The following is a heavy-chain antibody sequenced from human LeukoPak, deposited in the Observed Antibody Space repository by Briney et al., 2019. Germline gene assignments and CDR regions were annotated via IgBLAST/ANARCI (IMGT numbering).Heavy chain of an antibody. CDR1: GGSISGYY. CDR2: IYTSGST. D-gene: IGHD1-7*01. J-gene: IGHJ3*02. V-gene: IGHV4-4*07. Sequence: SGTLSLTCTVSGGSISGYYWSWIRQPAGKGLEWIGRIYTSGSTNYNPSLKSRGTMSVDTSKNQFSLKLSSVTAADTAVYYCARDRYNWNYAHAAFDIWGQGTMVTVSS. CDR3: ARDRYNWNYAHAAFDI.